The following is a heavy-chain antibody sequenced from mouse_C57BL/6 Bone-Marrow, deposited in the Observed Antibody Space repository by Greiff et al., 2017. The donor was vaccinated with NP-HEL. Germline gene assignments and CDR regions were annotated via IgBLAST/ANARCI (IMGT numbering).Heavy chain of an antibody. CDR1: GFTFSSYG. V-gene: IGHV5-6*01. J-gene: IGHJ3*01. CDR2: ISSGGSYT. CDR3: ARLSAWSWFAY. D-gene: IGHD6-1*01. Sequence: VQLKESGGDLVKPGGSLKLSCAASGFTFSSYGMSWVRQTPDKRLEWVATISSGGSYTYYPDSVKGRFTISRDNAKNTLYLQMSSLKSEDTAMYYCARLSAWSWFAYWGQGTLVTVSA.